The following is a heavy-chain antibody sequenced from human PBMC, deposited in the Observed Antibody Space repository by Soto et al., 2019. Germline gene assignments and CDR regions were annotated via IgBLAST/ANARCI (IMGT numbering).Heavy chain of an antibody. V-gene: IGHV3-21*01. CDR1: GFTFSSYS. D-gene: IGHD6-6*01. CDR3: ARDKYSSSSAFDY. J-gene: IGHJ4*02. Sequence: GSLRLSCAASGFTFSSYSMNWVRQAPGEGLEWVSSISSSSSYIYYADSVKGRFTISRDNAKNSLYLQMNSLRAEDTAVYYCARDKYSSSSAFDYWGQGTLVTVSS. CDR2: ISSSSSYI.